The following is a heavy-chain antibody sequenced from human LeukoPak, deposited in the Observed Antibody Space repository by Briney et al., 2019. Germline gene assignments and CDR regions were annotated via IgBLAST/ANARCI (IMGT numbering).Heavy chain of an antibody. CDR2: IYHSGSS. D-gene: IGHD4-17*01. J-gene: IGHJ4*02. CDR1: GYSISSGYY. CDR3: ARAKPDGGDGDY. V-gene: IGHV4-38-2*02. Sequence: PSETLSLTCTVSGYSISSGYYWGWIRQPPGKGLEWIGSIYHSGSSLYNPSLKSRVTISVDTSKNHFSLKLRSTTAADTAMYYCARAKPDGGDGDYWGQGTLVTVSS.